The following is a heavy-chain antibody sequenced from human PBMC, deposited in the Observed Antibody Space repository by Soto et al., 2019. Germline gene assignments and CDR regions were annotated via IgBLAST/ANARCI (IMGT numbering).Heavy chain of an antibody. D-gene: IGHD3-10*01. CDR1: GYTFTGYH. Sequence: ASVKVSCKASGYTFTGYHMQWVRQAPGQGLEWMGWINANSGGTHYAQKFQGRVTMTRDTPSSTLYMELGRLRSDDTAVYYCGRRGTYYYGPYYYFGMDVWGQGSTVTVSS. J-gene: IGHJ6*02. CDR2: INANSGGT. CDR3: GRRGTYYYGPYYYFGMDV. V-gene: IGHV1-2*02.